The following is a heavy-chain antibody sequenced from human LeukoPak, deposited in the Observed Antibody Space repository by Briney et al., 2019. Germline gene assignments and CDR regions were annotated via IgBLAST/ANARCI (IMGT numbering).Heavy chain of an antibody. D-gene: IGHD5-12*01. V-gene: IGHV1-2*02. CDR1: GYTFTGYY. J-gene: IGHJ4*02. CDR2: INPNSGGT. Sequence: ASVKVSCKASGYTFTGYYMHWVRQAPGQGLEWMGWINPNSGGTNYAQKFQGRVTMTRDTSISTAYMELSRLRSDDTAVYYCARADVDIVATTDYWGQGTLVTVSS. CDR3: ARADVDIVATTDY.